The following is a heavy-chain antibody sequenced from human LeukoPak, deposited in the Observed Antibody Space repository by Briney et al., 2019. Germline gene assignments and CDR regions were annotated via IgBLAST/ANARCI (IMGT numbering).Heavy chain of an antibody. CDR1: GFTFSSYA. V-gene: IGHV3-23*01. J-gene: IGHJ4*02. CDR2: ISGSGGST. Sequence: GGSLRLPCAASGFTFSSYAMSWVRQAPGKGLEWVSAISGSGGSTYYADSVKGRFTISRDNSKNTLYLQMNSLRAEDTAVYYCAKDRGKVTMVRGVPDYWGQGTLVTVSS. D-gene: IGHD3-10*01. CDR3: AKDRGKVTMVRGVPDY.